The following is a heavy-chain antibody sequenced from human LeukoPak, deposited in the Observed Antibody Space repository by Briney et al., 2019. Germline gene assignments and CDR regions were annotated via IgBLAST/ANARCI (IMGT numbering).Heavy chain of an antibody. Sequence: PGGSLRLSCAASGFTFSTYTMNWVRQAPGKGLEWVSYISSSSKTIYYADSVKGRFTISRDNAKNSLFLQMNSLRDEDTAVYYCASYGSSWDPFDYWGQGTLVTVSS. CDR3: ASYGSSWDPFDY. V-gene: IGHV3-48*02. CDR2: ISSSSKTI. J-gene: IGHJ4*02. CDR1: GFTFSTYT. D-gene: IGHD6-13*01.